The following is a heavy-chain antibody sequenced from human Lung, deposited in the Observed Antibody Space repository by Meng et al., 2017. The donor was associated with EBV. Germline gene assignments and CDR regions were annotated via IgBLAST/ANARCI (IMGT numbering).Heavy chain of an antibody. V-gene: IGHV4-31*03. J-gene: IGHJ2*01. CDR2: IYYSGST. Sequence: VALQPAGPDPVNPHQTLPLTCTVSGGSISSGNHYWSWIRQHPGKGLEYIGYIYYSGSTYYNPSLKSRVIISVDTSKNQFSLRLNSVTAADTAVYYCASLYGDSSVWYLDLWGRGTLVTVSS. D-gene: IGHD4-17*01. CDR3: ASLYGDSSVWYLDL. CDR1: GGSISSGNHY.